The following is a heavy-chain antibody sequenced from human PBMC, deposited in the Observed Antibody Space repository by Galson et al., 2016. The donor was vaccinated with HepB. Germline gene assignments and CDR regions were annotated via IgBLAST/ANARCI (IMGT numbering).Heavy chain of an antibody. V-gene: IGHV3-9*01. Sequence: SLRLSCAASGFRFDDHAMHWVRQAPGKGLEWVSGISWNSGNIGYADSVKGRFTISRDNAKNSLYLQMNSLRAEDTALYYCAKDISPQYDSSGYSSRRYFQHWGQGTLVTVSS. J-gene: IGHJ1*01. D-gene: IGHD3-22*01. CDR1: GFRFDDHA. CDR2: ISWNSGNI. CDR3: AKDISPQYDSSGYSSRRYFQH.